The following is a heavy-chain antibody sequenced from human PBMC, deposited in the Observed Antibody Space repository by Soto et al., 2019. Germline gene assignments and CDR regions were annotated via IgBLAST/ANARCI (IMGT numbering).Heavy chain of an antibody. CDR2: VDYAGRA. V-gene: IGHV4-39*01. CDR1: DYSISTCNYY. D-gene: IGHD2-8*01. Sequence: PSETLSLTCSFSDYSISTCNYYWAWVRQPPEMGPEWIGSVDYAGRAYYSPSLKSRATISADTSENHFSLRLSSMTAADTSMYYCAKQSHNGRFSWGQGTLVTVSS. CDR3: AKQSHNGRFS. J-gene: IGHJ4*02.